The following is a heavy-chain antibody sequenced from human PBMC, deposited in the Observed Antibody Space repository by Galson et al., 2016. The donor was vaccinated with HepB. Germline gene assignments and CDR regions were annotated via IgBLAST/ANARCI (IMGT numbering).Heavy chain of an antibody. CDR3: ARGGLTPIIITV. CDR2: INHAGRT. V-gene: IGHV4-34*01. J-gene: IGHJ4*01. D-gene: IGHD4-11*01. Sequence: SETLSLTCAVYGTTLTDKYWSWIRQTPGRGLEWIAEINHAGRTAYNPSLRSRVAIFVDTSKSQFSLALTSVTAADTGFYYCARGGLTPIIITVWGHGTLVTVS. CDR1: GTTLTDKY.